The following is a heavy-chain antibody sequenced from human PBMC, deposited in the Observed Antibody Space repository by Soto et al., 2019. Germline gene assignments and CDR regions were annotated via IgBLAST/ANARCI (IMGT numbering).Heavy chain of an antibody. D-gene: IGHD3-9*01. J-gene: IGHJ5*02. CDR2: ISDSGGVI. CDR3: AKSGHFDMLTGLGGYDP. V-gene: IGHV3-23*01. Sequence: GGSLRLSCAASGCTFRNYAMIWVRQAPGKGLQWVSGISDSGGVIFYAESVRGRFTISRDNSKNTLFLQMNSLRGDDTALYYCAKSGHFDMLTGLGGYDPWGQGTQVTVSS. CDR1: GCTFRNYA.